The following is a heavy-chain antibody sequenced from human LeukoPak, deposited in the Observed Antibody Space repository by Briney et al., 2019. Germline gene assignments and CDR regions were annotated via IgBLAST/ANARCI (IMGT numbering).Heavy chain of an antibody. D-gene: IGHD5-12*01. CDR1: GFTFSSYG. V-gene: IGHV3-33*01. J-gene: IGHJ4*02. CDR2: IWYDGSNK. Sequence: PGGSLRLSCAASGFTFSSYGMHWVRQAPGKGLEWVAVIWYDGSNKYYADSVKGRFTISRDNSKNTLYLQMDSLRDEDTAVYYCARDRGYAFDYWGQGTLVTVSS. CDR3: ARDRGYAFDY.